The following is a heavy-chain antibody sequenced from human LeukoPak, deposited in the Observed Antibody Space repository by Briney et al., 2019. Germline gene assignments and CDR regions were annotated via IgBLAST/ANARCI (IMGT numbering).Heavy chain of an antibody. CDR3: AREPYSSFDY. CDR1: GYTFTGYY. Sequence: AASVKVSCKASGYTFTGYYMHWVRQAPGQGLEWMGWINPNSGGTNYAQKFQGRATMTRDTSISTAYMELSRLRSDDTAVYYCAREPYSSFDYWGQGTLVTVSS. CDR2: INPNSGGT. V-gene: IGHV1-2*02. D-gene: IGHD2-15*01. J-gene: IGHJ4*02.